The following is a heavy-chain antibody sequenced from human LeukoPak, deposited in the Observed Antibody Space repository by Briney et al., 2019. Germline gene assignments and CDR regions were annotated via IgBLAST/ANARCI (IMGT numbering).Heavy chain of an antibody. V-gene: IGHV4-38-2*02. Sequence: SETLSLTCTVSGYSISSGYYWGWIRQPPGKGLEWIGSIYHSGSTYYNPSLKSRVTISVDTSKNQFSLKLNSVTAADTAVYYCARDYYGSGSSGYWGQGTLVTVSS. J-gene: IGHJ4*02. CDR1: GYSISSGYY. CDR3: ARDYYGSGSSGY. CDR2: IYHSGST. D-gene: IGHD3-10*01.